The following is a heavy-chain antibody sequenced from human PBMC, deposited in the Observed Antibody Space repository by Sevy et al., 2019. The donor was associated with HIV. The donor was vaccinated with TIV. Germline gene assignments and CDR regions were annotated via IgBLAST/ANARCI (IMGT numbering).Heavy chain of an antibody. J-gene: IGHJ6*03. CDR3: ARHYRWSQTAYYYYYLDV. Sequence: SETLSLTCIVSGGSIASSSYSWGWIRQPPGKGLEWIGNIFYSGNTYYNPSLKSRVTICVDTSKNQFSLKLSSVTAADTAVYYCARHYRWSQTAYYYYYLDVWGKGTTVTVSS. V-gene: IGHV4-39*01. D-gene: IGHD3-16*02. CDR2: IFYSGNT. CDR1: GGSIASSSYS.